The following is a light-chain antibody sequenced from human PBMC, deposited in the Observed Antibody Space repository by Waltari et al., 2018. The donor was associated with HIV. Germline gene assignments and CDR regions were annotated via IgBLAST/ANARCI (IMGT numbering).Light chain of an antibody. CDR1: SSDVGAYNY. V-gene: IGLV2-8*01. CDR3: SSYADSDTPVV. CDR2: DGT. Sequence: QSALAQPPSASGSAGQSVTISCTGTSSDVGAYNYVSWYQQHPGKSPNLIIYDGTKRPSGVPDRFSGSKSGNTASLTVSVLQGEDEADYYCSSYADSDTPVVFGGGTKLTVL. J-gene: IGLJ2*01.